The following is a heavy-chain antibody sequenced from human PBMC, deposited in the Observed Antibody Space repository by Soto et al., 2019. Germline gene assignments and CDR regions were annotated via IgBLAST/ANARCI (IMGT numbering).Heavy chain of an antibody. V-gene: IGHV3-66*01. Sequence: GGSLILSCAASGFTVSSNYMSWVLQAPGKGLEWVSVIYSGGSTYYADSVKGRFTISRDNSKNTLYLQMNSLRAEDTAVYYCARFGAATVAFDIWGQGTTVTVSS. J-gene: IGHJ3*02. CDR1: GFTVSSNY. CDR3: ARFGAATVAFDI. CDR2: IYSGGST. D-gene: IGHD4-17*01.